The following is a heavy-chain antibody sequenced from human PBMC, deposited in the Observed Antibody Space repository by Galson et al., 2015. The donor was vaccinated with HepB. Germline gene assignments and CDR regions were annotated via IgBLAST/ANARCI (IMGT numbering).Heavy chain of an antibody. CDR1: GFTFSSYS. J-gene: IGHJ4*02. CDR3: ARSQIVGATSFDY. V-gene: IGHV3-21*01. D-gene: IGHD1-26*01. CDR2: ISSSSSYI. Sequence: GSLRLSCAASGFTFSSYSMNWVRQAPGKGLEWVSSISSSSSYIYYADSVKGRFTISRDNAKNSLYLQMNSLRAEDTAVYYCARSQIVGATSFDYWGQGTLVTVSS.